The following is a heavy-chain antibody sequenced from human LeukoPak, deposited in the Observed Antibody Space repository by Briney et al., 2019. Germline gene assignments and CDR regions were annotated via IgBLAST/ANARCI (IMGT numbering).Heavy chain of an antibody. V-gene: IGHV4-39*01. J-gene: IGHJ4*02. CDR3: ARQGVWDLPTFDY. CDR2: VYYSGSA. CDR1: GGSISSDSYY. D-gene: IGHD2-8*01. Sequence: SETLSLTCIVSGGSISSDSYYWGCIRQSPQKGLEWIGSVYYSGSAYYNPSLKSRVTISVDTSKNQFSLELSSVTAADTAVYYCARQGVWDLPTFDYWGQGSLVTVSS.